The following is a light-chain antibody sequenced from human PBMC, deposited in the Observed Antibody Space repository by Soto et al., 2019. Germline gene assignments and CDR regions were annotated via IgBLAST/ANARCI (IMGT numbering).Light chain of an antibody. Sequence: DIVMTQSPDSLAVSLGERATINCKSSQSVLYSSNNKNYLAWYQQKPGQPPKLLIYWASTRESGVPDRFSGSGPGTDFTLTSSSLQAEDVAVYYCQQYYSTPGTFGQGTKVDNK. CDR1: QSVLYSSNNKNY. V-gene: IGKV4-1*01. CDR3: QQYYSTPGT. CDR2: WAS. J-gene: IGKJ1*01.